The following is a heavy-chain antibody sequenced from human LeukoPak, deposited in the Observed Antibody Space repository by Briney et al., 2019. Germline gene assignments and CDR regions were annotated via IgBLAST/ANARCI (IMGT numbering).Heavy chain of an antibody. CDR2: IIPIFGTA. CDR3: ARGQLLLPYYYYYYMDV. J-gene: IGHJ6*03. CDR1: GGTFSSYA. D-gene: IGHD2-2*01. V-gene: IGHV1-69*05. Sequence: SVRVSCKASGGTFSSYAISWVRQAPGQGLEWMGGIIPIFGTANYAQKFQGRVTITTDESTSTAYMELSSLRSEDTAVYYCARGQLLLPYYYYYYMDVWGKGTTVTVSS.